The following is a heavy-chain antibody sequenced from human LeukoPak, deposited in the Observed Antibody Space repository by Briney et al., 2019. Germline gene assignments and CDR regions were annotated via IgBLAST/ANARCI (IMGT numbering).Heavy chain of an antibody. CDR2: ISSSSSYI. CDR1: GFTFSSYS. J-gene: IGHJ4*02. D-gene: IGHD3-22*01. CDR3: ASYNSYDSSGYYY. Sequence: GGSLRLSCAASGFTFSSYSVNWVRQAPGKGLEWVSSISSSSSYIYYADSVKGRFTISRHNAKNSLYLQMNSLSAEDTAVYYCASYNSYDSSGYYYWGQGTLVTVSS. V-gene: IGHV3-21*01.